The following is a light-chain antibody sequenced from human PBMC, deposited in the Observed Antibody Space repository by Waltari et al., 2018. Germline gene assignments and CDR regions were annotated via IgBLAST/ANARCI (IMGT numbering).Light chain of an antibody. Sequence: DIQMTQSPSSRSASVGYRVTITCRASQGISSYLAWYQQQPEKVPKLLVYAASTLQAGVPSRFSGSGSGTDFTLTISSLQPEDVATYYCQKYDSAPWTFGQGTRVETK. CDR3: QKYDSAPWT. J-gene: IGKJ1*01. V-gene: IGKV1-27*01. CDR2: AAS. CDR1: QGISSY.